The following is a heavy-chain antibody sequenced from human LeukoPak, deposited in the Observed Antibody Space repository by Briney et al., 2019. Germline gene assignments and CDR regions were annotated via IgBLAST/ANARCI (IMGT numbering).Heavy chain of an antibody. V-gene: IGHV4-59*01. Sequence: PSETLSLTCTVSGGSISSYYWSWIRQPPGKGLEWVGYIYYSGSTNYNPSLKSRVTISVDTSKNQFSLKLSSVTAADTAVYYCARSHYYDSSRYFGYWGQGTLVTVSS. CDR1: GGSISSYY. J-gene: IGHJ4*02. CDR3: ARSHYYDSSRYFGY. CDR2: IYYSGST. D-gene: IGHD3-22*01.